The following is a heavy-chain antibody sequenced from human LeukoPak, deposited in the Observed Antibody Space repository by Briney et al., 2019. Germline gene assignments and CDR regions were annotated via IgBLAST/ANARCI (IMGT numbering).Heavy chain of an antibody. V-gene: IGHV1-69*06. CDR1: GGIFSTYA. Sequence: ASVKVSCKASGGIFSTYAISWVRQAPGQGLEWMGGIMPMFATTNYAQRFQARVTITADKATTTAYMELSSLTPEDTAIYYCARGVRFVADCPSSTCYTPDFWGQGTLVTVSS. J-gene: IGHJ4*02. D-gene: IGHD2-2*02. CDR2: IMPMFATT. CDR3: ARGVRFVADCPSSTCYTPDF.